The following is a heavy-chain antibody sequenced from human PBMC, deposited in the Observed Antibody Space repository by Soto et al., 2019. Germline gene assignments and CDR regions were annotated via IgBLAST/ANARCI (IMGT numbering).Heavy chain of an antibody. J-gene: IGHJ3*02. CDR1: GGSINNYY. Sequence: PSETLSLTCTVSGGSINNYYWSWIRQPPGKGLEWIGYIYYSGSTNYNPSLKSRVTISVDTSKNQFSLKLSSVTAADTAVYYCARRYGSAFDIWGQGTMVTVSS. CDR2: IYYSGST. CDR3: ARRYGSAFDI. D-gene: IGHD3-10*01. V-gene: IGHV4-59*01.